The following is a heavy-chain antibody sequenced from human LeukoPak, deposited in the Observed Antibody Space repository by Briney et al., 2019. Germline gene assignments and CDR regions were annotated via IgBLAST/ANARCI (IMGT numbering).Heavy chain of an antibody. CDR2: IYDSGNT. D-gene: IGHD6-19*01. J-gene: IGHJ4*02. V-gene: IGHV4-59*01. CDR1: GSSISSWY. Sequence: SQTLSLTCTVSGSSISSWYWSWIRQPPGKGLEWIGYIYDSGNTNYNPSLKTRVTISADTSKNQLSLNLTSVTAADTAVYYCARETKLMGYSSGLGFNYWGQGTLVTVSS. CDR3: ARETKLMGYSSGLGFNY.